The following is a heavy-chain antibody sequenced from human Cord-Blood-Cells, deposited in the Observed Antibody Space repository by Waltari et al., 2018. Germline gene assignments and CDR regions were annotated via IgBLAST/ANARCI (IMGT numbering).Heavy chain of an antibody. CDR1: GGSFSGYY. CDR2: INHSGST. D-gene: IGHD1-7*01. J-gene: IGHJ3*02. V-gene: IGHV4-34*01. Sequence: QVQLQQWGAGLLKPSETLSLTCAVYGGSFSGYYWSWIRQPPGKGLEWIGEINHSGSTNYHPSLRSRVTISIDTSKNQFSLKLSSVTAADTAVYYCARGWTGTYAFDIWGQGTMVTDSS. CDR3: ARGWTGTYAFDI.